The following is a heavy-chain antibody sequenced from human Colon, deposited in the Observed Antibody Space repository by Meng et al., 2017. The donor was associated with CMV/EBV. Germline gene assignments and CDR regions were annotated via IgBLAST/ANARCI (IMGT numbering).Heavy chain of an antibody. CDR2: IGPVSGSA. D-gene: IGHD2/OR15-2a*01. V-gene: IGHV1-69*05. CDR1: GGTLSTYG. Sequence: SVKVSCKASGGTLSTYGISWVRQAPGQGLEWMGGIGPVSGSANYAKKFQGRITIVTDESTSTAYMELAGLWSEDTATYYCAKNTSSMMGYYGMDVWGQGTTVTV. CDR3: AKNTSSMMGYYGMDV. J-gene: IGHJ6*02.